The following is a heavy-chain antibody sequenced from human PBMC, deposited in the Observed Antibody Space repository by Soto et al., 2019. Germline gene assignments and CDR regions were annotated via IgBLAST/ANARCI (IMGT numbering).Heavy chain of an antibody. CDR1: GYTFTSYG. CDR2: ISAYNGNT. Sequence: ASVKVSCKASGYTFTSYGISWVRQAPGQGLEWMGWISAYNGNTNYAQKLQGRVTMTTDTSTSTAYMELRSLRSDDTAVYYCARDEYCSSTSCYERYYYYYYMDVWGKGTTVTVSS. CDR3: ARDEYCSSTSCYERYYYYYYMDV. V-gene: IGHV1-18*01. J-gene: IGHJ6*03. D-gene: IGHD2-2*01.